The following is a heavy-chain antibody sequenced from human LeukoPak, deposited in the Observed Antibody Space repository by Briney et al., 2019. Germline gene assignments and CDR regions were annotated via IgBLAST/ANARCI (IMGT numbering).Heavy chain of an antibody. Sequence: PSETLSLTCTVSGDSISSYHWSWIRQPPGKGLEWIGYIYYSGSTNYNPSLKSRVTISVDTSKNQFSLKLSSVTAADTAVYYCARAGAYYDILTGYYPRGFDYWGQGTLVTVSS. J-gene: IGHJ4*02. CDR1: GDSISSYH. CDR3: ARAGAYYDILTGYYPRGFDY. V-gene: IGHV4-59*01. CDR2: IYYSGST. D-gene: IGHD3-9*01.